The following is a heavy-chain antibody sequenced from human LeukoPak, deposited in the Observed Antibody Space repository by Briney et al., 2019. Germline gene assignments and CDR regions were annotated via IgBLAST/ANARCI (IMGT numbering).Heavy chain of an antibody. CDR3: AKVAGAIFGSMDV. D-gene: IGHD3-3*01. CDR2: ISNRGSST. V-gene: IGHV3-23*01. J-gene: IGHJ6*04. Sequence: GGSLRLSCAASGFTFSSYAMNWVRQAPGKGLEWVSTISNRGSSTFYADSVKGRFTISRDNSKNTLFLQMNSLRAEDTAVYYCAKVAGAIFGSMDVWGKGTTVTVSS. CDR1: GFTFSSYA.